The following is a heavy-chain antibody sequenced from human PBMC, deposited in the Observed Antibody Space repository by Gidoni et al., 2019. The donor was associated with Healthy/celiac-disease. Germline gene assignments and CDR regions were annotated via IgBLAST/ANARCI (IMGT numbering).Heavy chain of an antibody. CDR2: INHSGST. Sequence: QVQLQQWGAGLFKPSETLSLTCAVYGGSFSGYYWSWIRQPPGKGLEWIGEINHSGSTNYNPSLKSRVTISVDTSKNQFSLKLSSVTAADTAVYYCARGYYDFWSGYWTIWGQGTLVTVSS. CDR1: GGSFSGYY. D-gene: IGHD3-3*01. CDR3: ARGYYDFWSGYWTI. V-gene: IGHV4-34*01. J-gene: IGHJ4*02.